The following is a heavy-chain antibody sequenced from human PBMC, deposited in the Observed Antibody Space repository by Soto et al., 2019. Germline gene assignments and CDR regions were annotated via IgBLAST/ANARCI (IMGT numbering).Heavy chain of an antibody. D-gene: IGHD3-3*01. CDR3: ANTWRGLATCYQVDY. CDR1: GFTFSNYA. Sequence: EVQLLESGGGLVQPGGSLRLSCAASGFTFSNYAMSWVRQAPGKGLEWVSGISGNGANTFYADSVKGPLTISRDKPKHTLYLQIHPQRAVHTAVYNSANTWRGLATCYQVDYWGQRTLVTVSS. CDR2: ISGNGANT. V-gene: IGHV3-23*01. J-gene: IGHJ4*02.